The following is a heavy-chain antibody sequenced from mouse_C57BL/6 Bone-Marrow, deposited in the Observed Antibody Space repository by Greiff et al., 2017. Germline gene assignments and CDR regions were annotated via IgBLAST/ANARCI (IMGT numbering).Heavy chain of an antibody. CDR3: ARCRYYGSSVDY. CDR2: IHPNSGST. V-gene: IGHV1-64*01. Sequence: QVQLQQPGAELVKPGASVKLSCKASGYTFTSYWMHWVKQRPGQGLEWIGMIHPNSGSTNYNEKFKSKATLTVDKSSCTAYMQLSSRTSEDSAVYYCARCRYYGSSVDYWGQGTTLTVSS. D-gene: IGHD1-1*01. J-gene: IGHJ2*01. CDR1: GYTFTSYW.